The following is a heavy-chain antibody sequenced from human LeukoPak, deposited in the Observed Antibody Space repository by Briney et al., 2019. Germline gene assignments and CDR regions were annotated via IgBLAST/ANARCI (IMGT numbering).Heavy chain of an antibody. CDR2: IYSGGST. CDR1: GFTVSSNY. Sequence: GGSLRLSCAASGFTVSSNYMSWVRQAPGKGLEWVSVIYSGGSTYYADSVKGRITISRDNTKNTLYLQMNSLRAEDTAVYYCARGVTGSPLGYWGQGTLVTVSS. V-gene: IGHV3-66*02. CDR3: ARGVTGSPLGY. J-gene: IGHJ4*02. D-gene: IGHD1-20*01.